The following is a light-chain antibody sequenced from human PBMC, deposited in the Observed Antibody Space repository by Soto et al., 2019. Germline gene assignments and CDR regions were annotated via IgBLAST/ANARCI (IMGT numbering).Light chain of an antibody. V-gene: IGLV2-14*01. J-gene: IGLJ3*02. Sequence: QSGLTQPASVSGSPGQSITISCTGTRSDVGYYDYVSWYQQHPGKAPKLVIYEVSNRPSGVSNRFSGSKSGNTASLTISGLQAEDEADYYCSSYTTTYTWMFGGGTKVTVL. CDR1: RSDVGYYDY. CDR2: EVS. CDR3: SSYTTTYTWM.